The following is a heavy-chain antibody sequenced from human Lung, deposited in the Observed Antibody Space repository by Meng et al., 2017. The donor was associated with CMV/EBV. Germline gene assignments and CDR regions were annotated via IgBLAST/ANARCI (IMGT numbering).Heavy chain of an antibody. J-gene: IGHJ6*02. Sequence: SQTXSLTXAVYGGSFSGYYWSWIRQPPGKGLEWIGEINHSGSTNYNPSLKSRVTISVDTSKNQFSLKLSSVTAADTAVYYCARSNIVVVVAATLGYYYYGMDVWGQGTTVTVSS. V-gene: IGHV4-34*01. CDR2: INHSGST. CDR1: GGSFSGYY. D-gene: IGHD2-15*01. CDR3: ARSNIVVVVAATLGYYYYGMDV.